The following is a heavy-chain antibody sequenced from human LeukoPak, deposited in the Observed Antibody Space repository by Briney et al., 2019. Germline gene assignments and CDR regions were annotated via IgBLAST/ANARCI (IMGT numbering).Heavy chain of an antibody. V-gene: IGHV3-23*01. D-gene: IGHD3-16*01. Sequence: GGSLRLSCTASGFTLSTYPMSWVRQAPGKGLEWVSGMSGSGGSTYYADFVKGRFTISRDNSKNTLCLQMNTLRAEDTAIYYCAKDSLPSYGGYFDFWGQGTLVTVSS. CDR1: GFTLSTYP. J-gene: IGHJ4*02. CDR2: MSGSGGST. CDR3: AKDSLPSYGGYFDF.